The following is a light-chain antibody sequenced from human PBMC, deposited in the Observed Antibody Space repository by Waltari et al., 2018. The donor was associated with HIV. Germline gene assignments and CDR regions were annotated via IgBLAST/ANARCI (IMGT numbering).Light chain of an antibody. J-gene: IGKJ2*01. CDR3: MPRMEYT. CDR1: QSLLDSDDGNTY. V-gene: IGKV2-40*01. CDR2: TLS. Sequence: DSVMTQIPLSLPVTPGEPASSSCRPSQSLLDSDDGNTYLDWYLQKPGQPPPLLIYTLSYRASAVPDRFSGSGSGTDFTLTISRVEAEDVGVHDCMPRMEYTFGPGTKLAIK.